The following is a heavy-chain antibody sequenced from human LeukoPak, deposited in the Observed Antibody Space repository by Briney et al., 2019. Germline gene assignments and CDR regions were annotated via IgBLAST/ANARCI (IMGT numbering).Heavy chain of an antibody. Sequence: PGGSLRLSCAASGFTFGDYYMNWIRQAPGKGLEWISYISSSGITIYNADSVAGRFAISRDNAKNSLYLQMNSLRVEDTAIYYCVRGGGGYRDSGGYDADWGLGTLVTVSS. D-gene: IGHD3-22*01. J-gene: IGHJ4*02. CDR1: GFTFGDYY. V-gene: IGHV3-11*01. CDR3: VRGGGGYRDSGGYDAD. CDR2: ISSSGITI.